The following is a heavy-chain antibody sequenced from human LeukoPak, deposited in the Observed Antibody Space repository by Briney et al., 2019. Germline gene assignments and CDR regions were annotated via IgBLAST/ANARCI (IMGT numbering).Heavy chain of an antibody. CDR3: ARDLTYYYDSSGYYGLGY. J-gene: IGHJ4*02. V-gene: IGHV1-3*01. CDR1: GYTFTSYA. CDR2: INAGNGNT. Sequence: GASVKVSCKASGYTFTSYAMHWVRQAPGQRREWMGWINAGNGNTKYSQKFQGRVTITRDTSASTAYMELSSLRSEDTAVYYCARDLTYYYDSSGYYGLGYWGQGTLVTVSS. D-gene: IGHD3-22*01.